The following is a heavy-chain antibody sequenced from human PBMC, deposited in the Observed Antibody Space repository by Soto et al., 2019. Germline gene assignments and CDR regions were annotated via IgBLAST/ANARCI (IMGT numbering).Heavy chain of an antibody. CDR3: ARQGEARRGSVASWFDP. CDR2: IYYSGSA. CDR1: GGSISSSSYY. Sequence: XGTLCLTGAVSGGSISSSSYYWDWIRQPPGKGLEWIGTIYYSGSAYYNPSLKSRVTISIDTSKNQFSLKLSSVTAADTAVYYCARQGEARRGSVASWFDPWGPGTLVTV. J-gene: IGHJ5*02. D-gene: IGHD1-26*01. V-gene: IGHV4-39*01.